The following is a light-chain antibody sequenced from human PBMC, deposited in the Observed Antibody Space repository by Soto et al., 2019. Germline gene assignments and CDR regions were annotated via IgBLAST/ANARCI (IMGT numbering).Light chain of an antibody. CDR2: GVS. Sequence: VLTQSPCTLSLSPGERATLSCRASPSVSGSDLAWYQQKPVQAPRLLISGVSNRATGTPDRFSGSGSETDFTLTISSLEPEDFAVFYCHQYGISPPTFGPGTKVDIK. V-gene: IGKV3-20*01. J-gene: IGKJ1*01. CDR3: HQYGISPPT. CDR1: PSVSGSD.